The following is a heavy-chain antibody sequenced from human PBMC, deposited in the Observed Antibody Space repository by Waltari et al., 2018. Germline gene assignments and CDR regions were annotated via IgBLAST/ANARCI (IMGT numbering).Heavy chain of an antibody. V-gene: IGHV3-30*02. CDR1: GFTFSSYG. Sequence: QVQLVESGGGVVQPGGSLRLSCAASGFTFSSYGMHWVRQAPGKGVEWVACIRYDGSNKYYADSVKGRFTISRDNSKNTLYLQMNSLRAEDTAVYYCAKDRVTTLDYWGQGTLVTVSS. J-gene: IGHJ4*02. CDR3: AKDRVTTLDY. D-gene: IGHD4-17*01. CDR2: IRYDGSNK.